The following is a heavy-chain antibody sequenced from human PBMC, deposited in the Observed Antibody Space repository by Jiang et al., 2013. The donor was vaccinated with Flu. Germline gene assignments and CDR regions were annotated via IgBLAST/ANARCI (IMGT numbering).Heavy chain of an antibody. J-gene: IGHJ1*01. Sequence: GAEVKKPGESLRISCKGSGYSFTDYWINWVRQMPGKGLEWMGRIHPRDSYTNYSPSFQGHVTISTDKSISTAYLQWSSLKASDTAMYYCGTLTGLENIYFQRWGQGTLVTVSS. CDR2: IHPRDSYT. CDR1: GYSFTDYW. CDR3: GTLTGLENIYFQR. D-gene: IGHD2/OR15-2a*01. V-gene: IGHV5-10-1*01.